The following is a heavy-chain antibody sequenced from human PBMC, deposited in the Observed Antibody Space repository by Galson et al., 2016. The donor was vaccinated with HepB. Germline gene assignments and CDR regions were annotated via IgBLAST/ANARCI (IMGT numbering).Heavy chain of an antibody. CDR1: GFISTIYA. CDR2: ISGSSGRA. CDR3: AKCATGLTGYYREQNYFFDY. Sequence: SLRLSCAASGFISTIYAMTWVRQAPGKGLEWVSVISGSSGRAYYADSVKGRFTISKDYSENTVYLQMNSLRAEDTAVYYCAKCATGLTGYYREQNYFFDYWGQGTPVTVSS. J-gene: IGHJ4*02. V-gene: IGHV3-23*01. D-gene: IGHD3-9*01.